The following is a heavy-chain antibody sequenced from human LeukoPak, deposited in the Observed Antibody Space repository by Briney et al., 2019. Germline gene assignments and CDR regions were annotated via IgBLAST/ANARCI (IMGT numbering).Heavy chain of an antibody. CDR2: IYYSGST. J-gene: IGHJ2*01. CDR1: GGSISSSSYY. Sequence: PSETLSLTCTVSGGSISSSSYYWGWIRQPPGKGLEWIGSIYYSGSTYYNPSLKSRVTISVDRSKNQFSLKLSSVTAADTAVYYCARSSTRGMVRGVIPYWYFDLWGRGTLVTVSS. CDR3: ARSSTRGMVRGVIPYWYFDL. D-gene: IGHD3-10*01. V-gene: IGHV4-39*07.